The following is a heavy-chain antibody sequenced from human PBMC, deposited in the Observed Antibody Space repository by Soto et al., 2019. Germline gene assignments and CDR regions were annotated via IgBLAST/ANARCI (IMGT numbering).Heavy chain of an antibody. V-gene: IGHV4-34*01. J-gene: IGHJ5*02. CDR2: INHSGST. Sequence: PSETLSLTCAVYGGSFSGYYWSWIRQPPGKGLKWIGEINHSGSTNYNPSLKSRVTISVDTSKNQFSLKLSSVTAADTAVYYCASEITFPRVDRGIYNWFDPWGQGTLVTVSS. D-gene: IGHD3-16*01. CDR3: ASEITFPRVDRGIYNWFDP. CDR1: GGSFSGYY.